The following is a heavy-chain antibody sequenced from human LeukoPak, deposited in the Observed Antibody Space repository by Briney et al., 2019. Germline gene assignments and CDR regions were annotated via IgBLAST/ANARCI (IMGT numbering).Heavy chain of an antibody. CDR3: AREPPLSSSWYVNDY. V-gene: IGHV1-18*04. J-gene: IGHJ4*02. D-gene: IGHD6-13*01. CDR1: GYTFTSYY. CDR2: ISAYNGNT. Sequence: GASVKVSCKASGYTFTSYYMHWVRQAPGQGLEWMGWISAYNGNTNYAQKLQGRVTMTTDTSTSTAYMELRSLRSDDTAVYYCAREPPLSSSWYVNDYWGQGTLVTVSS.